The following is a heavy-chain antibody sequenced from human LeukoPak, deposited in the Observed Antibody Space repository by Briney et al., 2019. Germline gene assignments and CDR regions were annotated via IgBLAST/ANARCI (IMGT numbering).Heavy chain of an antibody. CDR3: ARLRGYYYDY. V-gene: IGHV4-59*08. CDR1: GGSISSYY. CDR2: IYFSGST. Sequence: SETLSLTCTVSGGSISSYYWSWIRQPPGKGLEWLGNIYFSGSTNYNPTLKSRVTIPVDTSKIQFSLKLSSVTAADTAVYYCARLRGYYYDYWGQGTQVTVSS. J-gene: IGHJ4*02. D-gene: IGHD5-12*01.